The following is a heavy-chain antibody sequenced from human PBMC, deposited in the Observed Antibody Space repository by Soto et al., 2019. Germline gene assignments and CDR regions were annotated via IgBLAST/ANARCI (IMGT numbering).Heavy chain of an antibody. CDR3: ARDLYDYVWGSYRTIIYYFDY. V-gene: IGHV3-30-3*01. J-gene: IGHJ4*02. CDR1: GFTFSSYA. D-gene: IGHD3-16*02. Sequence: QVQLVESGGGVVQPGRSLRLSCAASGFTFSSYAMHWVRHAPGKGLEWVAVISYDGSNKYYADSVKGRFTISRDNSKNTLYLQMNSLRAEDTAVYYCARDLYDYVWGSYRTIIYYFDYWGQGTLVTVSS. CDR2: ISYDGSNK.